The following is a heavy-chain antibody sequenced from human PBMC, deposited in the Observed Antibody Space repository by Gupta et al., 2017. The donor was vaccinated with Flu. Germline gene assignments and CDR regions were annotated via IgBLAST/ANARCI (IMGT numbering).Heavy chain of an antibody. D-gene: IGHD5-12*01. Sequence: EVQVLESGGGLVQPGGSLRLLCAASGFTCSSDAMSWVRQAAGKGLEWVSAISGSGGSTYYADSVKGRFTISRDNSKNTLYLQMNSLRAEDTAVYYCAKVSGHTKIYYFDYWGQGTLVTVSS. V-gene: IGHV3-23*01. CDR1: GFTCSSDA. CDR3: AKVSGHTKIYYFDY. CDR2: ISGSGGST. J-gene: IGHJ4*02.